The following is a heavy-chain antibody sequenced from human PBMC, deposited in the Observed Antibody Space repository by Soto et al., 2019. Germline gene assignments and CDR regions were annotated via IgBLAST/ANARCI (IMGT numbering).Heavy chain of an antibody. CDR1: GFTFSNSA. V-gene: IGHV3-64*02. D-gene: IGHD3-10*01. CDR2: ISSNGGST. Sequence: EVQLVESGEDLVQPGGSLRLSCVASGFTFSNSAMYWVRQAPGKGLECVSSISSNGGSTYYADSVKGRFTISRDNSKHTLYLQMGSLRADDMAVYYCATVGNYGNFDYWGQGTLVTVSS. J-gene: IGHJ4*02. CDR3: ATVGNYGNFDY.